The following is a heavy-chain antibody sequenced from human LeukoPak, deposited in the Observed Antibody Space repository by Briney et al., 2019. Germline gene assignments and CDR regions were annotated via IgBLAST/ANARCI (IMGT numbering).Heavy chain of an antibody. V-gene: IGHV3-30*02. J-gene: IGHJ4*02. CDR3: ASYLYWWSDLGY. CDR1: GFTFSSHG. CDR2: IRYDGSNK. Sequence: GGSLRLSCAASGFTFSSHGMHWVRQAPGKGLEWVAFIRYDGSNKYYADSVKGRFTISRDNSKNTLYLQMNSLRAEDTAVYYCASYLYWWSDLGYWGQGTLVTVSS. D-gene: IGHD2-8*02.